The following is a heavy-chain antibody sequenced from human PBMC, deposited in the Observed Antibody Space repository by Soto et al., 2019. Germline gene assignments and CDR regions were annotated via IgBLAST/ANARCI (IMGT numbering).Heavy chain of an antibody. J-gene: IGHJ4*02. V-gene: IGHV4-31*03. CDR3: ARTAWHFFDY. CDR2: IYYSGST. Sequence: SETLSLTCTVSGGSINIGGYYWSWIRQHPGKGLEWIGYIYYSGSTFYNPSLKSRVTISFDTSKNQFSLKLNSVTAADTAVYYCARTAWHFFDYWGQGTLVTVSS. CDR1: GGSINIGGYY. D-gene: IGHD3-3*02.